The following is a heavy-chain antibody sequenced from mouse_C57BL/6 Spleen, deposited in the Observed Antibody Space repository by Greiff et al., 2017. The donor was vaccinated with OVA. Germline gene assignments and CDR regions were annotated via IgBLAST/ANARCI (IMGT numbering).Heavy chain of an antibody. Sequence: QVQLQQPGAELVRPGSSVKLSCKASGYTFTSYWMHWVKQRPIQGLEWIGNIDPSDSETHYNQKFKDKATLTVDKSSSTAYMQLSSLTSEDSAVYYCARGSSGHLDYWGQGTTLTVSS. CDR1: GYTFTSYW. D-gene: IGHD3-2*02. CDR3: ARGSSGHLDY. CDR2: IDPSDSET. V-gene: IGHV1-52*01. J-gene: IGHJ2*01.